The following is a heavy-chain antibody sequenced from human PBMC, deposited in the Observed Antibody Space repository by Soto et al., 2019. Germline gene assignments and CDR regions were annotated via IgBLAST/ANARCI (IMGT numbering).Heavy chain of an antibody. Sequence: QVQLQESGPGLVRPSETLSLTCSVSGDSMNSEYWTWIRQTPGRGLEWMGYIFPTGTTNYNPSLKSRVIISVDRSKNHFSLDLFSVTAADTAIYYCARCMGYDDSGRFDPTFDRWGQGTRVTVSS. D-gene: IGHD3-22*01. CDR3: ARCMGYDDSGRFDPTFDR. J-gene: IGHJ4*02. CDR1: GDSMNSEY. CDR2: IFPTGTT. V-gene: IGHV4-4*09.